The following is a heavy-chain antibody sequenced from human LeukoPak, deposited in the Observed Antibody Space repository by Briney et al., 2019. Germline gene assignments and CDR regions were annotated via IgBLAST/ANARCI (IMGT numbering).Heavy chain of an antibody. CDR2: ISSSSSYI. V-gene: IGHV3-21*01. CDR3: ARKRKGRVYYYGMDV. CDR1: GFTFSSYS. Sequence: GGSLRLSCAASGFTFSSYSMNWVRQAPGKGLEWVSSISSSSSYIYYADSVKGRFTISRDNAKNSLYLQMNSLRAEDTAVYYCARKRKGRVYYYGMDVWGQGTTVTVSS. D-gene: IGHD6-13*01. J-gene: IGHJ6*02.